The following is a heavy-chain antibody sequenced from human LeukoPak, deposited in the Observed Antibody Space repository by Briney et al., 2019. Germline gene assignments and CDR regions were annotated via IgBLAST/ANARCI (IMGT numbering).Heavy chain of an antibody. V-gene: IGHV3-23*01. D-gene: IGHD6-13*01. CDR3: AKLAPISYSGSWYESGYYYYYMDV. Sequence: GGSLRLSCAASGFTFSSYAMSWVRQAPGKGLEWVSAISGSGGSTYYADSVKGRFTISRDNSKNTLYLQMNSLRAEDTAVYYCAKLAPISYSGSWYESGYYYYYMDVWGKGTTVTVSS. CDR2: ISGSGGST. CDR1: GFTFSSYA. J-gene: IGHJ6*03.